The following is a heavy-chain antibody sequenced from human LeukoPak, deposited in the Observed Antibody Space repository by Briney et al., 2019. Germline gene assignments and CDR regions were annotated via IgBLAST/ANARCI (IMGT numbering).Heavy chain of an antibody. CDR1: RFTFNTYA. V-gene: IGHV3-23*01. CDR2: ISGSGGST. CDR3: AKTPQGHLDY. Sequence: GGSLRLSCAASRFTFNTYAVSWARQAPGKGLEWVSAISGSGGSTYYADSVKGRFTISRDNSKNTLYLQMNSLRAEDTAVYYCAKTPQGHLDYWGQGTLVTVSS. J-gene: IGHJ4*02.